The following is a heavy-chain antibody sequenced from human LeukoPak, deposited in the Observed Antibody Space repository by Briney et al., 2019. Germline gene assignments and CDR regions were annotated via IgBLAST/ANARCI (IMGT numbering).Heavy chain of an antibody. V-gene: IGHV4-39*01. Sequence: SETLSLTCSVSGGSISSSSYYWGWIRQPPGKGLEWIGSIYYSGYTYYNPSLESRVAISVDTSKNQFSLKLSSVTAADTAIYYCAKHYMGSSYNRGLDYWGQGTLVTVSS. CDR3: AKHYMGSSYNRGLDY. CDR1: GGSISSSSYY. J-gene: IGHJ4*02. CDR2: IYYSGYT. D-gene: IGHD3-10*01.